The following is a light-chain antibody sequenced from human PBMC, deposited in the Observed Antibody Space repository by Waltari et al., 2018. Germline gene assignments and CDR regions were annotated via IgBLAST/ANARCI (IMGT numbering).Light chain of an antibody. Sequence: DIQMSQSPSTLSASLGDRVTIPCRASQDISNWLALYQQKPGKAPKVLIYDASTLQSGVPSGFSGGGSGTEFTLTISSLQSDDFATYYCLQYFSYPWTFGPGTKVEIK. CDR3: LQYFSYPWT. V-gene: IGKV1-5*01. CDR2: DAS. CDR1: QDISNW. J-gene: IGKJ1*01.